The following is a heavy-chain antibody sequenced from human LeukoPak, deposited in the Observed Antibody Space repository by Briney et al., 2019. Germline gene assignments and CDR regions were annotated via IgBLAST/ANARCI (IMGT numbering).Heavy chain of an antibody. CDR3: ARLVDSYSYFFEY. Sequence: ASETLSLTCTVSSDSISSTNYYWGWIRQPPGKGLQWIGNIYYSGSTYYNPSLKSRVTISVDTSKNQFSLKLTSVTAADTAMYYCARLVDSYSYFFEYWGQGALVTVSS. D-gene: IGHD4-11*01. J-gene: IGHJ4*02. CDR2: IYYSGST. V-gene: IGHV4-39*01. CDR1: SDSISSTNYY.